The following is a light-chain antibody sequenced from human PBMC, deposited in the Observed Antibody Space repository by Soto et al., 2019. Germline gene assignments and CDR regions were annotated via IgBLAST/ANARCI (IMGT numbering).Light chain of an antibody. J-gene: IGKJ4*01. CDR1: QSVSSN. Sequence: EIVMTQSPATLSVSPGERATLSCRASQSVSSNLDWYQQKPGQAPRLLIYGASTRATGIPARFSGSGAGTECTLTNSSLQSEDCAVYYCQQYKNWPLTFGGGTKVEIK. V-gene: IGKV3-15*01. CDR2: GAS. CDR3: QQYKNWPLT.